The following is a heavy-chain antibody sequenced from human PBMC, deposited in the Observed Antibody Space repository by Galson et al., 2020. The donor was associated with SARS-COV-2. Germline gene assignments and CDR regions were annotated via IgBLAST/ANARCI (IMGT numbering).Heavy chain of an antibody. CDR2: VYYSGST. V-gene: IGHV4-39*07. CDR1: SASISSTSYY. D-gene: IGHD5-12*01. Sequence: SETLSLTCTVSSASISSTSYYWGWIRQPPGKGLEWIGSVYYSGSTYYNPSLKSRVAVSVDTSKSQISLKVRSVTAADTAVYFCARSRLAPDFDYLCQGTLVTVSS. J-gene: IGHJ4*02. CDR3: ARSRLAPDFDY.